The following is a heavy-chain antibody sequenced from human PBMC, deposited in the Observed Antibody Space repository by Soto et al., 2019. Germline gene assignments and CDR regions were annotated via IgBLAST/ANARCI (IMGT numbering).Heavy chain of an antibody. Sequence: PSETLSLTCAVYGGSFSGYYWSWIRQPPGKGPEWIGEINHSGSTNYNPSLKSRVTISVDTSKNQFSLKLSSVTAADTAVYYCARGWGQVVPAAPTIHLYYYYYYGMDVWGQGTTVTVSS. CDR2: INHSGST. CDR1: GGSFSGYY. V-gene: IGHV4-34*01. D-gene: IGHD2-2*01. J-gene: IGHJ6*02. CDR3: ARGWGQVVPAAPTIHLYYYYYYGMDV.